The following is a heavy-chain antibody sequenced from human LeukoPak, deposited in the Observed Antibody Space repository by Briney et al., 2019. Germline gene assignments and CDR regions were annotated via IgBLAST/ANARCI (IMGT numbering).Heavy chain of an antibody. CDR1: GYTFTSYD. CDR2: VNPNSGNT. J-gene: IGHJ6*02. CDR3: ARGGGWSGLRGCMDV. D-gene: IGHD3-10*01. Sequence: ASVKVSCKASGYTFTSYDINWVRQATGQGLEWMGWVNPNSGNTGYAQKFQGRVTMTRNTSISTAYMELSSLRSEDTAVYYCARGGGWSGLRGCMDVWGQGTTVTVSS. V-gene: IGHV1-8*01.